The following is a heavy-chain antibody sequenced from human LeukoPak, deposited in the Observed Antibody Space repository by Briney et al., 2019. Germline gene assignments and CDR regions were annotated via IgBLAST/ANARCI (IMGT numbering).Heavy chain of an antibody. CDR2: IYHSGST. V-gene: IGHV4-38-2*02. J-gene: IGHJ4*02. Sequence: SETLSLTCTVSGYSISSDYYWGWIRQPPGKGLEWIGSIYHSGSTYYNPSLKSRVAISVDTSKNQFSLKMRSVTASDTAIYYCARDWQQLAQFDYWGQGTLVTVSS. CDR3: ARDWQQLAQFDY. D-gene: IGHD6-13*01. CDR1: GYSISSDYY.